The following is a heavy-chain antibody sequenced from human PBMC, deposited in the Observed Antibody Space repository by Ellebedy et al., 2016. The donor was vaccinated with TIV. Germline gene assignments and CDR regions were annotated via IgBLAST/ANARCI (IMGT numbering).Heavy chain of an antibody. CDR1: GFTFSSYA. Sequence: GGSLRLSXAASGFTFSSYAMSWVRQAPGKGLEWVSAISGSGGSTYYADSVKGRFTISRDNSKNTLYLQMNSLRAEDTAVYYCAKEGSYYYYYGMDVWGQGTTVTVSS. V-gene: IGHV3-23*01. CDR2: ISGSGGST. J-gene: IGHJ6*02. CDR3: AKEGSYYYYYGMDV.